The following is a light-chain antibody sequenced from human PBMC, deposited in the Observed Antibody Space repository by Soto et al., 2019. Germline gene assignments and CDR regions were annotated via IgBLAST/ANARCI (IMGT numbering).Light chain of an antibody. Sequence: ETALTQSPGALSLSPGERATLSCRASPSLSGSSFAGYQQKPGRAPSRLIYGASYRGASITDRFSGSGSATEFTLTISRLEPEDFAVDYCQQYCTASPLTFGGGTKVDIK. J-gene: IGKJ4*01. V-gene: IGKV3-20*01. CDR2: GAS. CDR1: PSLSGSS. CDR3: QQYCTASPLT.